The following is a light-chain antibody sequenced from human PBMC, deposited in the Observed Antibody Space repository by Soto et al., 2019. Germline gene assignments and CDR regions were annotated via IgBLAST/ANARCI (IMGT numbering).Light chain of an antibody. CDR2: AAS. J-gene: IGKJ4*01. CDR1: QGISSY. Sequence: VIWMTQSPSLLSASTGDRVTISCRMSQGISSYLAWYQQKPGEVPKLLIYAASTLQSGVPSRFSGSGSETEFSLTIRALQPEDFATYYCQQLSRYPLTFGGGTKVDIK. V-gene: IGKV1D-8*01. CDR3: QQLSRYPLT.